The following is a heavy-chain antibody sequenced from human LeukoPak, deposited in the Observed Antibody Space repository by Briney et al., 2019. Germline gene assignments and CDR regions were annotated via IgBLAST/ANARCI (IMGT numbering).Heavy chain of an antibody. V-gene: IGHV3-53*01. CDR3: AEGLYSSGYLDY. CDR1: GFTFEGYG. J-gene: IGHJ4*02. CDR2: IYSGGDT. D-gene: IGHD3-22*01. Sequence: GGSLRLSCAASGFTFEGYGMTWVRQAPGKGLQWLSVIYSGGDTYYADSVKGRFTISRDNSKNTLYLQMNSLRAEDTAVYYCAEGLYSSGYLDYWGQGTLVTVSS.